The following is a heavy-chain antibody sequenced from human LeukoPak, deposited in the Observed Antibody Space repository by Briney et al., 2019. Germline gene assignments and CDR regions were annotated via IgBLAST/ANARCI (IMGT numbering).Heavy chain of an antibody. CDR2: ISNSGSST. CDR1: GFTFSSYE. CDR3: ARWTRVTSSSLWYFDL. J-gene: IGHJ2*01. V-gene: IGHV3-48*03. Sequence: PGGSLRLSCAASGFTFSSYEVNWVRQAPGKGLDWVSYISNSGSSTYCADSVKGRFTISRDNAKNSLYLQMNSLRAEDTAVYYCARWTRVTSSSLWYFDLWGRGNLVTVSS. D-gene: IGHD6-6*01.